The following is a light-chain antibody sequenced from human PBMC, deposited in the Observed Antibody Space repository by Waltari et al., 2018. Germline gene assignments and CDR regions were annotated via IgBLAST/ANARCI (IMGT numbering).Light chain of an antibody. V-gene: IGLV4-69*02. J-gene: IGLJ7*01. CDR1: SGHSSYA. Sequence: QLVLTQSPSASASLGASVTLTCTLSSGHSSYAIACHQQQPAKGPRYLMKVNSDGSHTKGDGIPDRFSGSSSGAERYLTISSLQSEDEADYYCQTWGTGIGVFGGGTQLTVL. CDR3: QTWGTGIGV. CDR2: VNSDGSH.